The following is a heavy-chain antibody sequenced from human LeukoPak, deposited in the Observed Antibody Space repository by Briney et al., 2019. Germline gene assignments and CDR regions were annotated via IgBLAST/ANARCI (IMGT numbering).Heavy chain of an antibody. D-gene: IGHD5-12*01. CDR1: GDSIAAPSYY. V-gene: IGHV4-39*01. Sequence: SETLSLTCSVSGDSIAAPSYYWAWIRQPPGKGLEWIASIYYSGNTNYDPSLQSRVAISVDTSNNQFSLSLSSVTAADTAVHYCARQIRYTYDPNWFHPWGQGTLVTVSS. CDR2: IYYSGNT. J-gene: IGHJ5*02. CDR3: ARQIRYTYDPNWFHP.